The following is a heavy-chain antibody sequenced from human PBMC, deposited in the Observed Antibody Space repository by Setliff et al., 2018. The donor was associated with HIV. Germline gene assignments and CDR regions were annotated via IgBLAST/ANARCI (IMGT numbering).Heavy chain of an antibody. CDR3: ASGFDSSGLSYFNY. CDR2: IMTVFGTT. Sequence: ASVKVSCKASGDTFSNSLVTWVRQAPGQGLEWMGGIMTVFGTTNYAQKFQGRVTITTDESTNTAYMELISLTSEDTAVYYCASGFDSSGLSYFNYWGQGTLVTVSS. D-gene: IGHD3-22*01. J-gene: IGHJ4*01. V-gene: IGHV1-69*05. CDR1: GDTFSNSL.